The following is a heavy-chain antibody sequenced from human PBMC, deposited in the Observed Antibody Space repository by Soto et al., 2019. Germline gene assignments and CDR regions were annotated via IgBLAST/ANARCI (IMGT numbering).Heavy chain of an antibody. J-gene: IGHJ4*02. CDR2: ISGSGRST. V-gene: IGHV3-23*01. CDR1: GFTFSSYA. Sequence: PGGSLRLSCAASGFTFSSYAMSWVRQAPGKGLEWVSAISGSGRSTYYADSVKGRFTISRDNSKNTLYLQMNSLRAEDTAVYYCAKEQKDSSTWSELNYWSQGTLVTVPP. CDR3: AKEQKDSSTWSELNY. D-gene: IGHD6-13*01.